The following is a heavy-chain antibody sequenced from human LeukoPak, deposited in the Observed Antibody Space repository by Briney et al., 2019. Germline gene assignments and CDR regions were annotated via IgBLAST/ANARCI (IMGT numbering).Heavy chain of an antibody. V-gene: IGHV4-59*08. CDR2: IHYTGTT. CDR1: GGSINNHY. Sequence: SETLSLTCIVSGGSINNHYWTWIRQTPGKGLEWIGDIHYTGTTKYNPSLKSRVTISIDTSKNQFSLKLSSVTAADTAVYYCASSPYYSGSYLFDYWGQGTLVTVSS. D-gene: IGHD1-26*01. CDR3: ASSPYYSGSYLFDY. J-gene: IGHJ4*02.